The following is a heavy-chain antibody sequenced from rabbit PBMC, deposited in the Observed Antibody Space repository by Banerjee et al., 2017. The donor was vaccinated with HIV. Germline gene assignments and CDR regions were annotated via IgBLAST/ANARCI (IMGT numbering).Heavy chain of an antibody. V-gene: IGHV1S40*01. J-gene: IGHJ4*01. Sequence: QSLEESGGDLVTPGGTLTLTCTASGFDFSTYWICWVRQAPGKGLEWIACIYAGHGGTYYASWAKGRFTISKTSSTTVTLQMTSLTAADTATYFCARSGSSGLWGPG. CDR2: IYAGHGGT. CDR1: GFDFSTYW. D-gene: IGHD1-1*01. CDR3: ARSGSSGL.